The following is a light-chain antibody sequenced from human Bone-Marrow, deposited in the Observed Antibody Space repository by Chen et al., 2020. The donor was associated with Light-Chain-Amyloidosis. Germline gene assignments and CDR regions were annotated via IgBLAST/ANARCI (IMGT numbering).Light chain of an antibody. V-gene: IGLV10-54*04. Sequence: QAGLTQPPSMSKGLRQTATLTCTGNSNNVGNLGAVWLQQHQGHPPKLLSYRNNNRPSGISERFSASRSGNTASLTITGLQPEDEADYDCSAWDTSLSAWVFGGGTKLTVL. CDR2: RNN. J-gene: IGLJ3*02. CDR1: SNNVGNLG. CDR3: SAWDTSLSAWV.